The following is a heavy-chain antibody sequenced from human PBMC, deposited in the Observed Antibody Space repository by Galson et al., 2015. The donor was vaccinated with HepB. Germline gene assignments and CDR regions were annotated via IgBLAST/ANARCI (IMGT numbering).Heavy chain of an antibody. D-gene: IGHD2-2*02. V-gene: IGHV3-21*06. J-gene: IGHJ6*02. CDR1: GFTFSYFS. CDR3: AKAYCTSTTCYTALDV. CDR2: ISSGSDHK. Sequence: SLRLSCAGSGFTFSYFSLNWVRQAPGKGLEWVSSISSGSDHKYYADSVKGRFTISRDNAENSMYLQMNSLRAEDTAVYYCAKAYCTSTTCYTALDVWGQGTTVTVSS.